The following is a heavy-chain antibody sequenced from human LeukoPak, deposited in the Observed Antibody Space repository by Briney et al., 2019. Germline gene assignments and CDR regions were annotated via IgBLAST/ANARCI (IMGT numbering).Heavy chain of an antibody. CDR2: ISWNSGSI. CDR3: ARDLVMVWTPGDDFDY. J-gene: IGHJ4*02. CDR1: GFTFDDYA. D-gene: IGHD2-21*01. V-gene: IGHV3-9*01. Sequence: GGSLRLSCAASGFTFDDYAMHWVRQAPGKGLEWVSGISWNSGSIGYADSVKGRFTISRDNAKNTLYLQMNSLRAEDTAVYYCARDLVMVWTPGDDFDYWGQGILVTVSS.